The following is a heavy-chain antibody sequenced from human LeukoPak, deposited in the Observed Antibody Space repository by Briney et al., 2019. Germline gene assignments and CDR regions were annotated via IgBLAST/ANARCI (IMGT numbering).Heavy chain of an antibody. CDR3: VRDRTRDGKRIFDF. J-gene: IGHJ4*02. CDR2: IDTDGSST. D-gene: IGHD5-24*01. Sequence: GGSLRLSCAASRFTFSNYWMHWVRQAPGKGLVWVSRIDTDGSSTNYADSVKGRLSIPRDNVKNTLYLQMTSLRAEDTAVYYCVRDRTRDGKRIFDFWGQGTLVTVSS. V-gene: IGHV3-74*01. CDR1: RFTFSNYW.